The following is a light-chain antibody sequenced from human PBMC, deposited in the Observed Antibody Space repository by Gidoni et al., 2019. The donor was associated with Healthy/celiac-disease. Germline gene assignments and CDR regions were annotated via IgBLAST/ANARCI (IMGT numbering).Light chain of an antibody. Sequence: SYELTQPPSVSVSPGQTASITCSGDKLGDKYACWYHKKPGQSPVLVIYQDSKRPSGIPERFSGSNSGNTATLTISGTQAMDEADYYCQAWDSSTGWVFGGGTKLTVL. J-gene: IGLJ3*02. CDR3: QAWDSSTGWV. CDR1: KLGDKY. V-gene: IGLV3-1*01. CDR2: QDS.